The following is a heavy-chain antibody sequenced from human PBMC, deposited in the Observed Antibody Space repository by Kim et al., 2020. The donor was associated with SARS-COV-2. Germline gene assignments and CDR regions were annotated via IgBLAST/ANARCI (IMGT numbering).Heavy chain of an antibody. J-gene: IGHJ6*02. CDR1: GFTFSSYS. Sequence: GGSLRLSCAASGFTFSSYSMNWVRQAPGKGLEWVSYINSRSSTIHYGDSVKGRFTISRDNAKNSLYLQMNSLRDEDTAVYYCARAGVTVTTISSSRGMDVWGQGPTVTVSS. V-gene: IGHV3-48*02. D-gene: IGHD4-17*01. CDR2: INSRSSTI. CDR3: ARAGVTVTTISSSRGMDV.